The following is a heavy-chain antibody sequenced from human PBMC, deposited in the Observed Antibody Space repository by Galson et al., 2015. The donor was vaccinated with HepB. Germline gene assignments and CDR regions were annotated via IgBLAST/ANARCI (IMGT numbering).Heavy chain of an antibody. J-gene: IGHJ5*02. CDR1: GFTFSSYG. CDR2: IWYDGNYK. V-gene: IGHV3-33*01. CDR3: VRLGTSGWSDRLAWFDA. D-gene: IGHD6-19*01. Sequence: SLRLSCAASGFTFSSYGMHWVRQAPGKGLEWVALIWYDGNYKHYADFVKGRFTVSRDNSKNTLHLQMSSLRADDTAIYYCVRLGTSGWSDRLAWFDAWGQGTLVTVSS.